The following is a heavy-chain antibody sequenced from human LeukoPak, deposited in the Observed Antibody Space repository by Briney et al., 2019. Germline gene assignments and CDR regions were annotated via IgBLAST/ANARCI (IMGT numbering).Heavy chain of an antibody. CDR2: INTNTGNP. Sequence: ASVKVSCKASGYTFTSYAMNWVRQAPGQGLEWMGWINTNTGNPTYAQGFTGRFVFSLDTSVSTAYLQISSLMPEDTAVYYCARDYSSTYYRDAFDIWGQGTMVTVSS. CDR3: ARDYSSTYYRDAFDI. J-gene: IGHJ3*02. CDR1: GYTFTSYA. D-gene: IGHD6-13*01. V-gene: IGHV7-4-1*02.